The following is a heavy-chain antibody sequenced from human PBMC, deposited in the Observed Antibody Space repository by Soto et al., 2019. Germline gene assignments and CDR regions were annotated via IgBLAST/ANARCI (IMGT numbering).Heavy chain of an antibody. D-gene: IGHD4-17*01. V-gene: IGHV4-59*01. CDR1: GASISSYY. Sequence: TLSLTCSVSGASISSYYWSWFRQAPGKGLEYIGYIHNGERTNYNPSLESRVTISADTSKNQFSLRLSSLTAADTAMYYCSYGDSPGPIDHWGQGTLVTVS. CDR2: IHNGERT. J-gene: IGHJ4*02. CDR3: SYGDSPGPIDH.